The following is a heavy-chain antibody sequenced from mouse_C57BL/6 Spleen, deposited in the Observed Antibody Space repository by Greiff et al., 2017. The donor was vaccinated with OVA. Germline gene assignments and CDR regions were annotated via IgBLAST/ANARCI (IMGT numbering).Heavy chain of an antibody. J-gene: IGHJ1*03. CDR2: IDPETGGT. Sequence: QVQLQQSGAELVRPGASVTLSCKASGYTFTDYEMHWVKQTPVHGLEWIGAIDPETGGTAYNQKFKGKAILTADKSSSTAYMKLSSLTSEDSAVYYCTRPYSNYGWYFDVWGTGTTVTVSS. D-gene: IGHD2-5*01. CDR1: GYTFTDYE. CDR3: TRPYSNYGWYFDV. V-gene: IGHV1-15*01.